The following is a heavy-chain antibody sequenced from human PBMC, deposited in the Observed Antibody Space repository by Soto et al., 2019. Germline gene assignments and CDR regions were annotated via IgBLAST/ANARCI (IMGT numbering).Heavy chain of an antibody. CDR1: GGSISSGGYS. D-gene: IGHD7-27*01. V-gene: IGHV4-30-2*01. CDR3: ARGTGDTHNWFDP. CDR2: IYHGGST. J-gene: IGHJ5*02. Sequence: SETLSLTCAVSGGSISSGGYSWSWIRQPPGKGLEWIGYIYHGGSTYYNPSLKSRVTISVDRSKNQFSLKLSSVTAADTAVYYCARGTGDTHNWFDPWGQGTLVTVSS.